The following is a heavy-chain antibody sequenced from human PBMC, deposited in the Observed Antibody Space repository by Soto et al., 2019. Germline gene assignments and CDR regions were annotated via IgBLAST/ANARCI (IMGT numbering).Heavy chain of an antibody. CDR1: GGSISSGGYY. CDR3: ARVVWGIAAASHYYYGMDV. D-gene: IGHD6-13*01. V-gene: IGHV4-31*03. J-gene: IGHJ6*02. Sequence: PSETLSLTCTVSGGSISSGGYYWSWIRQHPGKGLEWIGYIYYSGSTYYNPSLKSRVTISVDTSKNQFSLKLSSVTAADTAVYYCARVVWGIAAASHYYYGMDVWGQGTTVTVSS. CDR2: IYYSGST.